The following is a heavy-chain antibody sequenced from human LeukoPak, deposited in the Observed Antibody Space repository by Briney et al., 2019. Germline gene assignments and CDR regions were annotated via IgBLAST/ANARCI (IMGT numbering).Heavy chain of an antibody. CDR1: GFTFSNYW. Sequence: GGSLRLSCAASGFTFSNYWMNWVRQAPGKGLEWVSYISSSGSTIYYADSVKGRFTISRDNAKNSLYLQMNSLRAEDTAVYYCARTWIQLWLRGPFDYWGQGTLVTVSS. V-gene: IGHV3-48*04. D-gene: IGHD5-18*01. CDR3: ARTWIQLWLRGPFDY. CDR2: ISSSGSTI. J-gene: IGHJ4*02.